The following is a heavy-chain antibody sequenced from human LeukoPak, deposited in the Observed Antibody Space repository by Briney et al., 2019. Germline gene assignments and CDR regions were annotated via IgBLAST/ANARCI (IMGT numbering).Heavy chain of an antibody. CDR1: GYTFSRSA. J-gene: IGHJ4*02. V-gene: IGHV1-3*01. CDR3: AREARPSLYYFDY. D-gene: IGHD6-6*01. CDR2: INAGNGNT. Sequence: ASVKVSCKASGYTFSRSAMHWVRQAPGQRLEWMGWINAGNGNTKYSEKFQGRVTITRDTSASTAYMELSSLRSEDTAVYYCAREARPSLYYFDYWGQGTLVTVSS.